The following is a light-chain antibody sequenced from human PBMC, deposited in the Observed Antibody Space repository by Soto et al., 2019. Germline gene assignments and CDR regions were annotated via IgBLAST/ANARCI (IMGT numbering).Light chain of an antibody. CDR2: KAS. V-gene: IGKV1-5*03. J-gene: IGKJ1*01. CDR1: QSISSW. Sequence: DIQMTQSPSTLSASVRDRVTITCRASQSISSWLAWYQQKPGKAPKLLIYKASSLESGVPSRFSGSGSGTEFTLTISSLQPDDFATYYCQQYSNYWAFGQGTKVEIK. CDR3: QQYSNYWA.